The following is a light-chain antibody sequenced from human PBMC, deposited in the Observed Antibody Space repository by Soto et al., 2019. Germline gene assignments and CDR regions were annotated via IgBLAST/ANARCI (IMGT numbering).Light chain of an antibody. V-gene: IGLV1-44*01. CDR3: AAWDDSLIAFGV. CDR2: SNN. CDR1: NSNIGSNS. J-gene: IGLJ3*02. Sequence: QSVLTQPTSASGAPGQRVTISCSGSNSNIGSNSVNWYQQLPGTAPKLLIYSNNQRPSGVPDRFSGSKSGTSASLAISGLQSEDEADYYCAAWDDSLIAFGVFGGGTKLTVL.